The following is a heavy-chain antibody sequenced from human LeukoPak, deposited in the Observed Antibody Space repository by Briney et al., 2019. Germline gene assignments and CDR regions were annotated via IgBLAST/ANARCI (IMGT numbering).Heavy chain of an antibody. D-gene: IGHD3-16*01. CDR1: GLPFRSYS. CDR2: ISSFSGTI. V-gene: IGHV3-48*01. J-gene: IGHJ4*02. Sequence: GGSLRLSCAASGLPFRSYSMNWVRQPPGKGLEWISYISSFSGTIYYADSVEGRFTISRDNAKNSLYLQMNRLRAEDTATYYCARDQGGAVSYWGQGTLVTVSS. CDR3: ARDQGGAVSY.